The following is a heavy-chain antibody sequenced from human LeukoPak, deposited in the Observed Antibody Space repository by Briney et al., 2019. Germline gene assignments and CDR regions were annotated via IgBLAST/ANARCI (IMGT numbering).Heavy chain of an antibody. D-gene: IGHD1-26*01. CDR2: IIPIFGTA. CDR3: ARERWELPLDY. J-gene: IGHJ4*02. Sequence: ASVRVSCKASGGTFSSYAISWVRQAPGQGLEWMGGIIPIFGTANYAQKFQGRVTITADESTSTAYMELSSLRSEDTAVYYCARERWELPLDYWGQGTLVTVSS. CDR1: GGTFSSYA. V-gene: IGHV1-69*13.